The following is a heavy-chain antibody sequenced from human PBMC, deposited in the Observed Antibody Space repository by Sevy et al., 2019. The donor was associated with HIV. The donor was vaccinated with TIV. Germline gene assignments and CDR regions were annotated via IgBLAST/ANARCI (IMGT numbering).Heavy chain of an antibody. CDR2: ISGTGDYK. D-gene: IGHD5-18*01. CDR3: AKKMGGGSGMAFLVDY. V-gene: IGHV3-23*01. Sequence: GGSLRVSCAASGFTFSNFAMGWVRQAPGKGLDWISVISGTGDYKYYADSVKGRFTISRDNSKNTRSLQMNSLRDEDTAIFYWAKKMGGGSGMAFLVDYWGQGTLVTVSS. J-gene: IGHJ4*02. CDR1: GFTFSNFA.